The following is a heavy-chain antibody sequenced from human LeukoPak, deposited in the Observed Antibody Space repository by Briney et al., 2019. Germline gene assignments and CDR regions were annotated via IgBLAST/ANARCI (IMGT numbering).Heavy chain of an antibody. V-gene: IGHV1-2*02. Sequence: ASVKVSCKASGYTFTGYYMHWVRQAPGQGLEWMGWINPNSGGTNYAQKFQGRVTMTRDTSISTAYMELSRLRSDDTAVYYCARDRPRRFLEWPPYYSDYWGQGTLVTVSS. D-gene: IGHD3-3*01. CDR3: ARDRPRRFLEWPPYYSDY. CDR2: INPNSGGT. J-gene: IGHJ4*02. CDR1: GYTFTGYY.